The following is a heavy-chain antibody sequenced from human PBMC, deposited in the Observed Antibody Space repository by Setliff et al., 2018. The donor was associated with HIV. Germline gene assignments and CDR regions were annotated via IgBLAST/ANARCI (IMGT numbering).Heavy chain of an antibody. D-gene: IGHD1-26*01. Sequence: SETLSLTCTVSGASISSSSHHWAWIRQPPGKGLEYIGNIYYTGSTHHNPSLESRVATSVDTSKNQFSLKLSSVTAADTAVYYCARIVKWELVATSTFFYYYMDVWGKGTTVTVSS. CDR2: IYYTGST. CDR3: ARIVKWELVATSTFFYYYMDV. J-gene: IGHJ6*03. V-gene: IGHV4-39*01. CDR1: GASISSSSHH.